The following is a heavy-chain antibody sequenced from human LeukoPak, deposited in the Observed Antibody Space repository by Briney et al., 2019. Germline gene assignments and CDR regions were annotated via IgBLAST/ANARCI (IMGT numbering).Heavy chain of an antibody. CDR3: TREAIATGYAYD. CDR1: GFSFSSYA. Sequence: QTGGSLRLSCAATGFSFSSYALSWVHQAPGKGLEWVSAISSGGDRTYYADSVTGRFTISRDNYKNMLFLQMSSLRAEDAAMYYCTREAIATGYAYDWGQGTLVTVFS. V-gene: IGHV3-23*01. CDR2: ISSGGDRT. D-gene: IGHD3-16*01. J-gene: IGHJ4*02.